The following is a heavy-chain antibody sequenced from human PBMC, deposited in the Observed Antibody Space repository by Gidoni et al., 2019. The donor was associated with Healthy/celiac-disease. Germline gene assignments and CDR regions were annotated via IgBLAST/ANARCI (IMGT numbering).Heavy chain of an antibody. CDR3: ARGDYFGRYFDY. D-gene: IGHD3-10*01. CDR2: IGTAGDT. V-gene: IGHV3-13*04. Sequence: VQLVESGGGLVQPGGSLRLSCAASGFTFSRYDMHWVRQGTGKGLEWVSAIGTAGDTYYPGSVKGRFTISRENAENSLYLQMNSLRAEDTAVYYCARGDYFGRYFDYWGQGTLVTVSS. CDR1: GFTFSRYD. J-gene: IGHJ4*02.